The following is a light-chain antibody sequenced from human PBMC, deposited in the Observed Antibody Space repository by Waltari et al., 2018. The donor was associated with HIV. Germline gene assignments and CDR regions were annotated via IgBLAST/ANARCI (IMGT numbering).Light chain of an antibody. CDR3: QVWDSSSLV. CDR2: YDS. J-gene: IGLJ2*01. Sequence: SYVLTQPPSVSVAPGTTARITCGGNNIGSTSVHWYQQKPGQAPVLVIYYDSDRPSGIPERFSGSNSGNTATLTISRVEAGDEADYYCQVWDSSSLVFGGGTKLTVL. CDR1: NIGSTS. V-gene: IGLV3-21*04.